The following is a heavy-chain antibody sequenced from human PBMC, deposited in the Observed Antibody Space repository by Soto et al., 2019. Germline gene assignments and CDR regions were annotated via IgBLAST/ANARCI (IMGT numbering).Heavy chain of an antibody. D-gene: IGHD5-18*01. CDR2: IYSGGYDT. Sequence: GGALKISCNGSGYSFKSYWIGWVRQMPGKGLEWGGIIYSGGYDTRYRPSFQGQVTISADKSISTAYLQWSSLKASDTPMYDCARHSDGYSYGDGYYYYYCFDVWGQGTTVTVSS. CDR1: GYSFKSYW. J-gene: IGHJ6*02. CDR3: ARHSDGYSYGDGYYYYYCFDV. V-gene: IGHV5-51*01.